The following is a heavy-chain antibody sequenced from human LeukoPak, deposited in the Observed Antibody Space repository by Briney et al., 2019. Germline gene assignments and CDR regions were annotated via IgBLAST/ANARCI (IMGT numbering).Heavy chain of an antibody. D-gene: IGHD1-1*01. Sequence: GRSLRLSCATSGFTFNTYPMHWVRQAPGEGLEWVAVISYDGNDKYYADSVKGRFTISRDNSKSTLYLQMNSLRADDTAVYYCARDSARYNWNDIDYWGQGTLVTVSS. J-gene: IGHJ4*02. CDR3: ARDSARYNWNDIDY. CDR2: ISYDGNDK. V-gene: IGHV3-30*04. CDR1: GFTFNTYP.